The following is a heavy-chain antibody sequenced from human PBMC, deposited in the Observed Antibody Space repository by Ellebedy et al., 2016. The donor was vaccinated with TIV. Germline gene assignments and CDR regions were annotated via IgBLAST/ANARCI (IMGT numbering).Heavy chain of an antibody. CDR2: VGFDGGNE. J-gene: IGHJ6*02. D-gene: IGHD3-9*01. V-gene: IGHV3-30*02. CDR1: GFSFHSFG. Sequence: GESLKISCAASGFSFHSFGMYWVRQAPGKGLEWVAFVGFDGGNEYYADYVKGRFIISRDNSKNTLYLQMNSLRAKDTAVYYCAKDPAIFGDPKNYYYGMDVWGQGTTVTVSS. CDR3: AKDPAIFGDPKNYYYGMDV.